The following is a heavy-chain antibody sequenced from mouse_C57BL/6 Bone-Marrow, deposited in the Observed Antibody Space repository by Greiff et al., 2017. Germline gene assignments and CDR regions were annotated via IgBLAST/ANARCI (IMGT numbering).Heavy chain of an antibody. Sequence: EVKLQQSGAELLRPGASVKLSCPASGFNIKDDYMPWVKQRPEQGLEWIGWFDPEKGDTEYASKFQGKATITADTSSNTAYLQLSSLTSEDTAVYYCTYYYGSSYYYAMDYWGQGTSVTVSS. CDR3: TYYYGSSYYYAMDY. CDR1: GFNIKDDY. J-gene: IGHJ4*01. D-gene: IGHD1-1*01. CDR2: FDPEKGDT. V-gene: IGHV14-4*01.